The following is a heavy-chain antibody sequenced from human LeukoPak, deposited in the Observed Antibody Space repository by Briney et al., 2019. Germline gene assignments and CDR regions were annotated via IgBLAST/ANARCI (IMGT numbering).Heavy chain of an antibody. CDR2: TYYRSKWYS. Sequence: SQTLSLTCAISGDSVSSNSTACNWIRQSPSRGLEWLGRTYYRSKWYSDYAVSVKSRITINPDTSKNQFSLQLNSVTPEDTAVYYCARLVGASWFDSWGQGTLVTVSS. J-gene: IGHJ5*01. CDR1: GDSVSSNSTA. CDR3: ARLVGASWFDS. V-gene: IGHV6-1*01. D-gene: IGHD1-26*01.